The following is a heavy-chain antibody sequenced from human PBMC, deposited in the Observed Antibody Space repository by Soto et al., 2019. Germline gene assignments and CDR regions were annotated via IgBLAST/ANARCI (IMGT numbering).Heavy chain of an antibody. CDR1: GFTFSTYW. CDR2: TNSDGSDT. Sequence: PGGSLRLSCAASGFTFSTYWMYWVRQAPGKGLVWVSRTNSDGSDTSYADSVKGRFTISRDNAKNTLYLQMNSLRAEDTAVYYCAGYSSGWYSGWFDPWGQGTLVSVSS. D-gene: IGHD6-19*01. J-gene: IGHJ5*02. V-gene: IGHV3-74*01. CDR3: AGYSSGWYSGWFDP.